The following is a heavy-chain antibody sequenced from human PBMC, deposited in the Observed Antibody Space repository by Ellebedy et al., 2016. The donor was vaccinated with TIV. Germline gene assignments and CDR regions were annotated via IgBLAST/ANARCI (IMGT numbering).Heavy chain of an antibody. CDR1: GFTFSSYW. CDR3: ARGSLDFDYFDSSGYST. Sequence: GESLKISXAASGFTFSSYWMSWVRQAPGKGLEWVANIKEDGSKKYYVDSAKGRFTISRDNAKNSLYLQMNSLRAEDTAVYYCARGSLDFDYFDSSGYSTWGQGTLVTVSS. V-gene: IGHV3-7*01. J-gene: IGHJ5*02. CDR2: IKEDGSKK. D-gene: IGHD3-22*01.